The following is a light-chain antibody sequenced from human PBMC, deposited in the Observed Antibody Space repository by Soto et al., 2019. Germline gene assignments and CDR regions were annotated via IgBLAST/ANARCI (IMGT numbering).Light chain of an antibody. J-gene: IGKJ3*01. CDR3: QQRSNWTPRGFT. Sequence: EIVLTQSPATLSLSPGERATLSCRARQSVSSYLAWYQQKPGQAPRLLIYDASNRATGIPARFSGSGSGTDFTLTISSLEPEDFAVYYCQQRSNWTPRGFTFGPGPKVDIK. V-gene: IGKV3-11*01. CDR2: DAS. CDR1: QSVSSY.